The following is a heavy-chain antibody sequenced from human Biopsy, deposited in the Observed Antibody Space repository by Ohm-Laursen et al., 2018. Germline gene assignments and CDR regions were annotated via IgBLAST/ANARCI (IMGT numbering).Heavy chain of an antibody. J-gene: IGHJ3*01. CDR3: ARLYRLDDYWNDDPPDAFDV. CDR2: ISKGGDT. Sequence: SETLSLTCTVSGGSITDDYWSWIRQSPGKGLEWIGFISKGGDTTYNPSLRGRVAISVDTSKNQFSLKLSSVPAADTAIFFCARLYRLDDYWNDDPPDAFDVWGQGTRVTVSS. V-gene: IGHV4-59*01. CDR1: GGSITDDY. D-gene: IGHD1-1*01.